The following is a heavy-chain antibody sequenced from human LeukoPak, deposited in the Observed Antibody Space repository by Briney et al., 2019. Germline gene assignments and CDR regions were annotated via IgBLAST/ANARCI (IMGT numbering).Heavy chain of an antibody. J-gene: IGHJ4*02. CDR2: ISGSDGST. CDR1: GFTFSCYA. CDR3: AKIWEQWLVRDLDY. D-gene: IGHD6-19*01. V-gene: IGHV3-23*01. Sequence: PGGSLRLSCAASGFTFSCYAMSGVRQAPGKGRECFSAISGSDGSTYYADSVKGRFTISRDNSKNALYLQMNSLRAEDTAVYYCAKIWEQWLVRDLDYWGQGTLVTVSS.